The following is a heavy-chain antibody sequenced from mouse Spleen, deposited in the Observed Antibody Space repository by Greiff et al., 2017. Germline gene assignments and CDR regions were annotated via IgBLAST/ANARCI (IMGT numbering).Heavy chain of an antibody. V-gene: IGHV5-17*01. D-gene: IGHD1-1*01. CDR3: ASTVVDAMDY. CDR1: GFTFSDYG. Sequence: EVRLVESGGGLVKPGGSLKLSCAASGFTFSDYGMHWVRQAPEKGLEWVAYISSGSSTIYYADTVKGRFTISRDNAKNTLFLQMTSLRSEDTAMYYCASTVVDAMDYWGQGTSVTVSS. CDR2: ISSGSSTI. J-gene: IGHJ4*01.